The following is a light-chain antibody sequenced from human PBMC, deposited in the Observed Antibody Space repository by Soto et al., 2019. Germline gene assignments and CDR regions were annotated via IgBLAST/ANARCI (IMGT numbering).Light chain of an antibody. CDR2: DAS. J-gene: IGKJ2*01. CDR1: QSITNN. CDR3: QQYNNWPPYT. Sequence: EIVMTQSPATLSVTPGERATLSCRASQSITNNLAWYQQRPGQAPRLLIYDASTRATGIPARFSGSVSATEFTLTISSLQSEDFAVYYCQQYNNWPPYTFGQGTKLEIK. V-gene: IGKV3-15*01.